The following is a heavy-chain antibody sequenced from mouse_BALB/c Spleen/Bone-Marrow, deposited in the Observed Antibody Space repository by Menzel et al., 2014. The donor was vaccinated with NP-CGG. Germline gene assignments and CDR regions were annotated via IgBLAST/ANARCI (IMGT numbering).Heavy chain of an antibody. J-gene: IGHJ3*01. D-gene: IGHD2-2*01. Sequence: QVTLKVCGAELARPGASVKLSCKASGYTFTDYYINWVKQRTGQGLEWIGEIYPGSGNTYYNEKFKGKATLTADKSSSTAYMQLSSLTSEDSAVYFCARSRGYAWFAYWGQGTLVTVSA. CDR1: GYTFTDYY. CDR3: ARSRGYAWFAY. V-gene: IGHV1-77*01. CDR2: IYPGSGNT.